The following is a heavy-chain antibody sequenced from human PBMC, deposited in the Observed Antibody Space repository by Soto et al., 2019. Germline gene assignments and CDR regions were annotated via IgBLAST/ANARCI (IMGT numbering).Heavy chain of an antibody. CDR1: GFSFSPYG. Sequence: EVRLVESGGSLMQPGGSLRLSCEDSGFSFSPYGMNWVRQAPGRGLEWISYISSTSTTMYYSDSVKGRCAISRDDARNSLSLEMNYLRDDDTAVYYCATDWSAIAYGLDVWGQGTTVTVSS. CDR2: ISSTSTTM. J-gene: IGHJ6*02. D-gene: IGHD3-3*01. V-gene: IGHV3-48*02. CDR3: ATDWSAIAYGLDV.